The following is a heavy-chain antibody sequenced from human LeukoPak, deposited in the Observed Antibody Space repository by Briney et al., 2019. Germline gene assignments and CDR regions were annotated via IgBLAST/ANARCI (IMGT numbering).Heavy chain of an antibody. D-gene: IGHD2-2*01. CDR1: GYTFTSYA. CDR3: ARRVVVPAAIVDWFDP. Sequence: GASVKVSCKASGYTFTSYAMHWVRQAPGQRLEWMGWINAGNGNTKYSQKFQGRVTITRDTSASTAYMELSSLRSEDTAVCYCARRVVVPAAIVDWFDPWGQGTLVTVSS. CDR2: INAGNGNT. V-gene: IGHV1-3*01. J-gene: IGHJ5*02.